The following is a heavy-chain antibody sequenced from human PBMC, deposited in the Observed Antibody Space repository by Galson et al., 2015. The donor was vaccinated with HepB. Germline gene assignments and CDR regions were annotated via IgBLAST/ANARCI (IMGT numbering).Heavy chain of an antibody. V-gene: IGHV6-1*01. CDR3: ARGESGASYEYFHNKALDV. Sequence: CAISGDSVSSNSAAWTWIRQSPSRGLEWLGRTYYRSKWFDGYAVSVKSRITVSADTSKNQVSLHLKSVTPGDTAVYYCARGESGASYEYFHNKALDVWGQGTTVTVSS. J-gene: IGHJ6*02. CDR2: TYYRSKWFD. CDR1: GDSVSSNSAA. D-gene: IGHD5-12*01.